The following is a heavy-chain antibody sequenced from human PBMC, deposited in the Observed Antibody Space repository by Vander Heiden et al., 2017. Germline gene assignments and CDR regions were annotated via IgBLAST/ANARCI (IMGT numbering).Heavy chain of an antibody. CDR1: GFTFSSYA. J-gene: IGHJ4*02. Sequence: EVQLLESGGGLVQPGGSMRLACAASGFTFSSYAMSWVRQAPGKGLEWVSAISGSGGSTYYADSVKGRFTISRDNSKNTLYLQMNSLRAEDTAVYYCAKLYDYVWGSTDYWGQGTLVTVSS. V-gene: IGHV3-23*01. CDR2: ISGSGGST. D-gene: IGHD3-16*01. CDR3: AKLYDYVWGSTDY.